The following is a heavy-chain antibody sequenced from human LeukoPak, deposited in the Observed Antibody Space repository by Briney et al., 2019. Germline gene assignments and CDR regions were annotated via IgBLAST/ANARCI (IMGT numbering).Heavy chain of an antibody. Sequence: GRSLRLSWAASGFTFDDYAMHWVRQAPGKGLEWVSGINWNSGSIGYADSVKGRFTISRDNAKNSLYLQMNSLRAEDTALYYCAKDPHRGSYSFYFDYWGQGTLVTVSS. CDR2: INWNSGSI. CDR1: GFTFDDYA. D-gene: IGHD1-26*01. V-gene: IGHV3-9*01. CDR3: AKDPHRGSYSFYFDY. J-gene: IGHJ4*02.